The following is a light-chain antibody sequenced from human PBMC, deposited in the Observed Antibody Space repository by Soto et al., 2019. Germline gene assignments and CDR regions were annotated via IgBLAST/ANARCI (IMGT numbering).Light chain of an antibody. V-gene: IGLV2-14*01. CDR3: ISYTTSSTLE. Sequence: QSALTQPASVSGSPGQSITISCTGTSSDIVGYNYVSWYQHHPGKAPKLMIYEVSNRPSGISNRFSGSKSGNTASLTISGLQAEDEAIYYCISYTTSSTLEFGGGTKVTVL. CDR1: SSDIVGYNY. CDR2: EVS. J-gene: IGLJ2*01.